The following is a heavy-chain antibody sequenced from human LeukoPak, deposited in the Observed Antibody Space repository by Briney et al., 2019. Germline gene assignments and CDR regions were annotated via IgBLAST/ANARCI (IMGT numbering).Heavy chain of an antibody. CDR3: ARDLAWGAFDY. D-gene: IGHD7-27*01. J-gene: IGHJ4*02. V-gene: IGHV3-23*01. CDR1: GFTFSSYA. CDR2: ISLDGATT. Sequence: GGSLRLSCAASGFTFSSYAMSWVRQAPGKGLEWVSGISLDGATTYYADSVKGRFTISRDDSKNTLSLQMNSLRVEDTATYYCARDLAWGAFDYWGQGTLVTVSS.